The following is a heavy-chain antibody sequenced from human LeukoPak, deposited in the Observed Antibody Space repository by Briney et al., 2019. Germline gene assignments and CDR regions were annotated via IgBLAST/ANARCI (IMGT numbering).Heavy chain of an antibody. D-gene: IGHD6-13*01. J-gene: IGHJ4*02. V-gene: IGHV3-7*05. CDR3: ARDSRGSSWFFDY. CDR1: GFSFSNYW. Sequence: GGSLRLSCAASGFSFSNYWMSWVRQAPGKGLEWVANMKQDGSEKYYVDSVKGRFTISRDNAKNSLFLQMSILRDEDTAVYYCARDSRGSSWFFDYWGQGALVTVSS. CDR2: MKQDGSEK.